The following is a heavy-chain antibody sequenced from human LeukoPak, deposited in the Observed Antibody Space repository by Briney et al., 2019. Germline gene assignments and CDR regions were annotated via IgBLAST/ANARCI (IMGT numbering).Heavy chain of an antibody. Sequence: SVKVSCKASGGTFSSYAISWVRQAPGQGLEWMGGIIPIFGTANYAQKFQGRVTITADKSTSTAYMELSSLRSEDTAVYYCARARSITYSGSYPQPYCYYHYMDVWGKGTTVTVSS. CDR3: ARARSITYSGSYPQPYCYYHYMDV. CDR1: GGTFSSYA. D-gene: IGHD1-26*01. V-gene: IGHV1-69*06. J-gene: IGHJ6*03. CDR2: IIPIFGTA.